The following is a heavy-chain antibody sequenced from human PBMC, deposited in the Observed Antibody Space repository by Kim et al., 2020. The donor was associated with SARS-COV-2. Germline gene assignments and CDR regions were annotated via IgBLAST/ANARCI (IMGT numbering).Heavy chain of an antibody. V-gene: IGHV4-59*01. J-gene: IGHJ5*02. D-gene: IGHD3-10*01. CDR3: ARSSSGPNWFDP. CDR1: GGPISSYY. Sequence: SETLSLTCTVSGGPISSYYWSWIRQPPGKELEWIGYIHYSGSTNYNPSLKSRVTISLDTSQNQFSLKLSSVTAADTDVYYCARSSSGPNWFDPWSQGTLVTVSS. CDR2: IHYSGST.